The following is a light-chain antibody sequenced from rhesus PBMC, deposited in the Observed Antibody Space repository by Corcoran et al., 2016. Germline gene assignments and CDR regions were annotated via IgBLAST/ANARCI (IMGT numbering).Light chain of an antibody. CDR3: QQGYSTPYS. CDR1: QSISSW. J-gene: IGKJ2*01. CDR2: KAS. V-gene: IGKV1-22*01. Sequence: DIQMTQSPSSLSASVGDTVTITCRASQSISSWLAWYQQKPGKAPKLLIYKASPLQSGVPSRFSGSRSGTDFTLPISSLPPEDFATYSCQQGYSTPYSFGQGTKVEIK.